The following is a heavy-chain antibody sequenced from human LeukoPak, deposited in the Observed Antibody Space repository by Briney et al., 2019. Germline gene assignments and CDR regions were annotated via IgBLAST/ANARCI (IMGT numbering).Heavy chain of an antibody. Sequence: GGSLRLSCTASGFAFGDYAMSWFRQAPGKGLEWVGFIRSKAYGGTTEYAASVKGRFTISRDDSKSIAYLQMNSLKTEDTAVYYCTTLVVVVAANDAFGIWGQGTMVTVSS. J-gene: IGHJ3*02. CDR2: IRSKAYGGTT. CDR1: GFAFGDYA. V-gene: IGHV3-49*03. D-gene: IGHD2-15*01. CDR3: TTLVVVVAANDAFGI.